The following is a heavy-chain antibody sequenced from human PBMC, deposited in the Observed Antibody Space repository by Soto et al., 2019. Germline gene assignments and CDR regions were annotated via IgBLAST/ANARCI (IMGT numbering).Heavy chain of an antibody. V-gene: IGHV3-33*01. D-gene: IGHD3-16*01. Sequence: QVQLVESGGGVVQPGRSLRLSCAASGFTFSNYGMHWVRQAPGKGLEWVAVIWNDGSNKYYADSVKGRFTISRDNSKNTLYLQMNSLRVEDTAVYYCARDDDRRGNAMDVWGQGTTVTVSS. CDR1: GFTFSNYG. CDR2: IWNDGSNK. CDR3: ARDDDRRGNAMDV. J-gene: IGHJ6*02.